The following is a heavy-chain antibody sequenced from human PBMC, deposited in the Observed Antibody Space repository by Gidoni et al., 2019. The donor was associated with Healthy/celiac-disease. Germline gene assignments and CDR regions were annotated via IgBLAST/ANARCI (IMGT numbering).Heavy chain of an antibody. CDR2: ISYDGSNK. D-gene: IGHD2-2*01. V-gene: IGHV3-30-3*01. Sequence: QVQLVESGGGVVQPGRSLRLSCAASGFTFSSYALHWVRQAPGTGLEWVAVISYDGSNKYYADSVKGRFTISRDNSKNTLYLQMNSLRAEDTAVYYCARDQIVVVPAAIINWYFDLWGRGTLVTVSS. CDR1: GFTFSSYA. CDR3: ARDQIVVVPAAIINWYFDL. J-gene: IGHJ2*01.